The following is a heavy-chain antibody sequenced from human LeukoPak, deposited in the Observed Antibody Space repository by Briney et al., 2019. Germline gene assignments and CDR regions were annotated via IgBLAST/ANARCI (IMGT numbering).Heavy chain of an antibody. CDR3: AITARITIFGVVTAPLDY. J-gene: IGHJ4*02. CDR1: GYTFTGYY. D-gene: IGHD3-3*01. CDR2: INPNSGGT. V-gene: IGHV1-2*02. Sequence: ASVKVSCKASGYTFTGYYMHWVRQAPGQGLEWMGWINPNSGGTNYAQKFQGRVTMTRDTSISTAYMELSRLRSDDTAVYYCAITARITIFGVVTAPLDYLGQGTLVTVSS.